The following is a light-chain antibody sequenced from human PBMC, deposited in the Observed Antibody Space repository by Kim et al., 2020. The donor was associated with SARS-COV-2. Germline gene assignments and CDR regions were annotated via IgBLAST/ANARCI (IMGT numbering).Light chain of an antibody. CDR1: QSISNY. V-gene: IGKV1-39*01. CDR2: AAS. J-gene: IGKJ2*03. Sequence: SESVGDRVPITCRASQSISNYLNWYQQEPGKAHKLLIYAASSLQSGVASRFSGSGSGTDFTLTIGSLQPEDFATYFCQQSYKTPFSFGQGTKLEI. CDR3: QQSYKTPFS.